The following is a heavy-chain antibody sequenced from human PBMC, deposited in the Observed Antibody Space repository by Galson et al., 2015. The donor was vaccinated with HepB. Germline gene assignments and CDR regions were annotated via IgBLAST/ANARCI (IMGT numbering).Heavy chain of an antibody. D-gene: IGHD3-3*01. CDR3: ARDLALSWGYDFCSGYPRDRAFDI. CDR1: GFTFSSYS. V-gene: IGHV3-21*01. Sequence: SLRLSCAASGFTFSSYSMNWVRQAPGKGLEWVSSISSSSSYIYYADSVKGRFTISRDNAKNSLYLQMNSLRAEDTAVYYCARDLALSWGYDFCSGYPRDRAFDIWGQGTQVTVSS. J-gene: IGHJ4*02. CDR2: ISSSSSYI.